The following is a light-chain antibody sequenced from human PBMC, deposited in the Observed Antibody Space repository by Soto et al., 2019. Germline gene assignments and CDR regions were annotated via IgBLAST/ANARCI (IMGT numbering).Light chain of an antibody. J-gene: IGLJ1*01. V-gene: IGLV2-14*01. Sequence: QSALTQPASVSGSPGQSITISCTGTTSDVGGFNFVSWYQQHPGKAPRLMIYEVTYRPSGVSSRFSGSKSGNTASLTISGLQAEDEADYYCSSFTSDTSHYVFGTGTKVTVL. CDR2: EVT. CDR1: TSDVGGFNF. CDR3: SSFTSDTSHYV.